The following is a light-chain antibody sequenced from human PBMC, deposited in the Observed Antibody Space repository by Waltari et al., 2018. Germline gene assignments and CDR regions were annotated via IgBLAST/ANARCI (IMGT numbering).Light chain of an antibody. Sequence: IQLTQSPSSLSASVGDRVTITCRASQGISSYLAWDQQKPGKAPKLLLHDASTLQSGVPSRFSGSGSGTDFTLTISSLQPEDFATYYCQQLSSYPLTFGGGTKVEIK. CDR1: QGISSY. J-gene: IGKJ4*01. CDR2: DAS. V-gene: IGKV1-9*01. CDR3: QQLSSYPLT.